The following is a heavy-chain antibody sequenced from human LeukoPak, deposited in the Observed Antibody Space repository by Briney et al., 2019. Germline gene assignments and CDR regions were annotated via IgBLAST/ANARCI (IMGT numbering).Heavy chain of an antibody. Sequence: PGGSLRLSCAASGFTFSSYSMNWVRQAPGKGLEWVSSISSSSSYIYYADSVKGRFTISRDNAKNSLYLQMNSLRAEDTAVYYCARVGVRYFDWLLPAYGMDVWGQGTTVTVSS. D-gene: IGHD3-9*01. CDR1: GFTFSSYS. J-gene: IGHJ6*02. V-gene: IGHV3-21*01. CDR3: ARVGVRYFDWLLPAYGMDV. CDR2: ISSSSSYI.